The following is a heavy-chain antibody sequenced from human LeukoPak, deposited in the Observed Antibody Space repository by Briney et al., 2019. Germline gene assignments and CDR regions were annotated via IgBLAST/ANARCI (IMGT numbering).Heavy chain of an antibody. D-gene: IGHD1-26*01. CDR3: ARDLRRVGATYSDAFDI. CDR1: GGSIRSSSYY. CDR2: IYYSGST. J-gene: IGHJ3*02. Sequence: SETLSLTCTVSGGSIRSSSYYWGWIRQPPGKGLEWIGSIYYSGSTYYNPSLKSRVTISVDTSKNQFSLKLSSVTAADTAVYYCARDLRRVGATYSDAFDIWGQGTMVTVSS. V-gene: IGHV4-39*07.